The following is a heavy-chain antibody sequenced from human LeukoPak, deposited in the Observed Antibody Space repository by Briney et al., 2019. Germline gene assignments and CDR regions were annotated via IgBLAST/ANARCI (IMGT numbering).Heavy chain of an antibody. D-gene: IGHD6-13*01. V-gene: IGHV4-34*01. Sequence: SETLSLTCAVYGGSFSGYYWSWIRQPPGKGLEWIGEINHSGSTNYNPSLKSRVTISVDTSKNQFSLKLSSVTAADTAAYYCARGRRAAAGPNDYWGQGTLVTVSS. CDR1: GGSFSGYY. J-gene: IGHJ4*02. CDR3: ARGRRAAAGPNDY. CDR2: INHSGST.